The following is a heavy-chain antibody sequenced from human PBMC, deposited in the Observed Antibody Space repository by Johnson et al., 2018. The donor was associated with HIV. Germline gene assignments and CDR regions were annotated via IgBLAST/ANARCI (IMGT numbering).Heavy chain of an antibody. CDR1: GFTFSSYA. CDR2: ISYDGSIE. V-gene: IGHV3-30*04. D-gene: IGHD6-6*01. J-gene: IGHJ3*02. CDR3: ARGRTTAARRWGNDAFDI. Sequence: VESGGGVVQPGESRRLSCAASGFTFSSYALHWVRQAPGKGLEWVAVISYDGSIEYYADSVKGRFTVSRDNSKNTVDLHMDSLRPEDTSVYFCARGRTTAARRWGNDAFDIWGLGTMVTV.